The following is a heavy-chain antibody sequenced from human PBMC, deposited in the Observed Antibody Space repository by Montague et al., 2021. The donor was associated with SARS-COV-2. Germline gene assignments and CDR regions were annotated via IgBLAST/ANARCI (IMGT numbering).Heavy chain of an antibody. J-gene: IGHJ4*02. D-gene: IGHD6-13*01. CDR2: IYWDDDK. CDR3: AHRLSIAAAGGGGPYLDY. CDR1: GFSLSTSGVG. V-gene: IGHV2-5*02. Sequence: PALVKPTQTLTLTCTFSGFSLSTSGVGVGWIRQPPGKALEWLALIYWDDDKRYSPSLKSRLTITKDTSKNQVVLTMTNMDPVDTATYYCAHRLSIAAAGGGGPYLDYGGRETLVTVPS.